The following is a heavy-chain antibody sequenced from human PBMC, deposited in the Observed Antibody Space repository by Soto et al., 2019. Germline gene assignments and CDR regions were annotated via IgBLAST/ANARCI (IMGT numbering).Heavy chain of an antibody. Sequence: PSETLCLTCIVSGSSITSSSYYWGWIRQPPGKGLEWIGSIYYSGSTNYNPSLKSRATISVDTSKNQFSLKLSSVTAADTAVSYCARHRARNWLDPWGQGTLVTVSS. D-gene: IGHD6-6*01. CDR2: IYYSGST. CDR1: GSSITSSSYY. CDR3: ARHRARNWLDP. V-gene: IGHV4-39*01. J-gene: IGHJ5*02.